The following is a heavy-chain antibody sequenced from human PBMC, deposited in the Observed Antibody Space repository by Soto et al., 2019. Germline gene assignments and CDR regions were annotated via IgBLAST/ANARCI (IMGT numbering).Heavy chain of an antibody. V-gene: IGHV3-48*02. CDR1: GFTLRNYT. CDR2: IGSSGGTI. J-gene: IGHJ3*02. CDR3: VREALPYYDASGYYVMAAFDI. D-gene: IGHD3-22*01. Sequence: GGSLRLSCAPSGFTLRNYTMHWVLQAPGKGLEWVSYIGSSGGTIYYAESVKGRFTVSRDNAKNSLYLQMNSLRDEDTAVYYCVREALPYYDASGYYVMAAFDIWGQGTMVTVSS.